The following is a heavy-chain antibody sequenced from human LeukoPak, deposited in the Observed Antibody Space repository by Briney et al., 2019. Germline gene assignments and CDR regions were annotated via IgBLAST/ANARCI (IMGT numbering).Heavy chain of an antibody. Sequence: GGSLRLSCAASGFTFSNYWMHWARQAPWKGLVWVSRINSDGSTTNYADSVKGRFTISRDNAKNTLFLQMNSLRAEDTAVYYCASLQNVPSYYYYYVMDVWGQGTTVTVSS. V-gene: IGHV3-74*01. CDR3: ASLQNVPSYYYYYVMDV. CDR1: GFTFSNYW. J-gene: IGHJ6*02. CDR2: INSDGSTT. D-gene: IGHD2/OR15-2a*01.